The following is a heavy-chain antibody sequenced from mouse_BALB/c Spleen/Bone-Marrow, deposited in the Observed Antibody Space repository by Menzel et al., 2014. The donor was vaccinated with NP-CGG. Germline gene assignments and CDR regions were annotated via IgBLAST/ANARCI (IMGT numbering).Heavy chain of an antibody. CDR2: IRNKANGYTT. CDR3: ARDENYDIYWYFDV. V-gene: IGHV7-3*02. Sequence: EVHLVESGGGLVQPGGSLRLSCATSGFTFXDYYMSWVRQTPGKALEWLGFIRNKANGYTTDYSVSVKGRFTISRDNSQSILYLQMNTLRAEDSATYYCARDENYDIYWYFDVWGAGTTVTVSS. CDR1: GFTFXDYY. J-gene: IGHJ1*01. D-gene: IGHD1-1*01.